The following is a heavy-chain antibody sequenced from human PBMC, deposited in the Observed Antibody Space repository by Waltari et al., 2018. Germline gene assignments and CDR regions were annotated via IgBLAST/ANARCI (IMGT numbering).Heavy chain of an antibody. V-gene: IGHV3-15*01. J-gene: IGHJ4*02. CDR1: GFTFSKIW. D-gene: IGHD3-3*01. Sequence: EVQLVESGGNLVKAGGSLRLSCEVSGFTFSKIWLSWVRQAPGKGLEWVGRIKRKIDGGTTDYAAPVSGRFRISRDDSKNMFYLEMDSLKTEDTAVYFCAGGPGTYWSGLLDYWGPGTLVTVSS. CDR2: IKRKIDGGTT. CDR3: AGGPGTYWSGLLDY.